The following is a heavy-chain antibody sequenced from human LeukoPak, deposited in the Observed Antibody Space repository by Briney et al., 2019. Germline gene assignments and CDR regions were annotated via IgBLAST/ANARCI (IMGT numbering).Heavy chain of an antibody. CDR1: GGSFSGYY. V-gene: IGHV4-34*01. CDR2: INHSGST. Sequence: SETLSLTCAVYGGSFSGYYWSWIRQPPGKGLEWIGEINHSGSTNYNPSLKSRVTISVDTSKNQFSLKLSSVTAADTAVYYCAKHRSPYYYGMDVWGQGTTVTVSS. J-gene: IGHJ6*02. CDR3: AKHRSPYYYGMDV.